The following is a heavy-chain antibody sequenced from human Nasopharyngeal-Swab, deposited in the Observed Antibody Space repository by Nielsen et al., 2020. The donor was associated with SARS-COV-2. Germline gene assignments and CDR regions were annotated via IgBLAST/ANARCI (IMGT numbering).Heavy chain of an antibody. CDR2: INHSGST. CDR3: ARRLLRESIVVPAAPRGYFQH. Sequence: SETLSLTCTVSGGSISSSSYYWGWIRQPPGKGLEWIGEINHSGSTNYNPSLKSRVTISVDTSKNQFSLKLSSVTAADTAVYYCARRLLRESIVVPAAPRGYFQHWGQGTLVTVSS. J-gene: IGHJ1*01. D-gene: IGHD2-2*01. CDR1: GGSISSSSYY. V-gene: IGHV4-39*07.